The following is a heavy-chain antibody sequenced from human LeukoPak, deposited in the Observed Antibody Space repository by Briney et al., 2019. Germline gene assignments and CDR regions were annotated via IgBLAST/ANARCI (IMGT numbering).Heavy chain of an antibody. Sequence: GASVKVSCKTSGYIFTDYDINWVRQATGQGLKWMGWLNPYSGSAGYAQDFQGRVTMTRDTSTGTAFMELSSLTSGDTAVYYCARFHRHQLPKSDYWGQGTLVTVSS. D-gene: IGHD1-14*01. V-gene: IGHV1-8*01. CDR1: GYIFTDYD. CDR3: ARFHRHQLPKSDY. J-gene: IGHJ4*02. CDR2: LNPYSGSA.